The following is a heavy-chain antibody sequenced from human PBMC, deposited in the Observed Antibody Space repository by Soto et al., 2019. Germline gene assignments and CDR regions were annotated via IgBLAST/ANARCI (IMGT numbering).Heavy chain of an antibody. CDR2: ISYDGSNK. CDR3: ARAREYDFWSGYSITGYYYYGMDV. D-gene: IGHD3-3*01. J-gene: IGHJ6*02. CDR1: GFTFSGYA. V-gene: IGHV3-30-3*01. Sequence: GGSLRLSCAASGFTFSGYAMHWVRQAPGKGLEWVAVISYDGSNKYYADSVKGRFTISRDNSKNTLYLQMNSLRAEDTAVYYCARAREYDFWSGYSITGYYYYGMDVWGQGTTVT.